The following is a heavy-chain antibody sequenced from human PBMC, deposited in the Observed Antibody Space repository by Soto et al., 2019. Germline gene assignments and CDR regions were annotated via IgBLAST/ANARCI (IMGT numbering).Heavy chain of an antibody. V-gene: IGHV3-43*01. J-gene: IGHJ4*02. Sequence: PGGSLRLSCAASGFTFDDYTMHWVRQAPGKGLEWVSLISWDGGSTYYADSVKGRFTISRDNSKNTLYLQMNSLRAEDTAVYYCARDMDTVTPNAGAYWGQGTLVTVSS. CDR3: ARDMDTVTPNAGAY. CDR2: ISWDGGST. CDR1: GFTFDDYT. D-gene: IGHD4-17*01.